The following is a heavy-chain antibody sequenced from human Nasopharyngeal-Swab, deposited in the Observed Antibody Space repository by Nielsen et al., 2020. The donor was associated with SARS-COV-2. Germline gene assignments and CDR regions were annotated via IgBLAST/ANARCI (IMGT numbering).Heavy chain of an antibody. J-gene: IGHJ4*02. CDR2: INDYEDRL. D-gene: IGHD1-1*01. CDR3: AKGYTPDY. CDR1: GFTFSLYA. V-gene: IGHV3-64*04. Sequence: GGSLRLSCSASGFTFSLYAMHWVRQAPGKGLEYVSTINDYEDRLYYADSVKGWFTISRDNSKNTLYLQMNSLRAEDTAVYYCAKGYTPDYWGQGTLVTVSS.